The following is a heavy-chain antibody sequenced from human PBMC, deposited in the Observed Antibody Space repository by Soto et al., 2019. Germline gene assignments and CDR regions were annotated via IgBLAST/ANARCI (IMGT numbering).Heavy chain of an antibody. CDR2: ISAYNGNT. CDR1: GYTFITYG. V-gene: IGHV1-18*01. J-gene: IGHJ4*02. Sequence: QVQLVQSGGEVKKPGASVEFSCKASGYTFITYGVAWVRQAPGQGLEWMGWISAYNGNTYYPQNLQGRVTLTTDTSTSTACMEMRSLRSADTAVYYWARGRYLDYWGQGTLVTVSS. D-gene: IGHD1-26*01. CDR3: ARGRYLDY.